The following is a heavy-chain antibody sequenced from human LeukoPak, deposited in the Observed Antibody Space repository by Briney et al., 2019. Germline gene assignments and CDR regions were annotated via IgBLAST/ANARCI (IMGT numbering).Heavy chain of an antibody. CDR3: ARNRFYLTGAYYFDP. CDR2: ISDSGNT. CDR1: GASMKNSF. Sequence: SSETLSLTCSVSGASMKNSFWSWIRQPPGKGLEWIGHISDSGNTNYHPSLKSRITFSIDTSKGQFYLNLRSVTAADTALYFCARNRFYLTGAYYFDPWGRGTQVTVSS. D-gene: IGHD3-22*01. J-gene: IGHJ5*02. V-gene: IGHV4-59*01.